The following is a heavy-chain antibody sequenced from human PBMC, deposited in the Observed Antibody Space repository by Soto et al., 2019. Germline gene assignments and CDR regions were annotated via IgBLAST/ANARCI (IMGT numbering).Heavy chain of an antibody. CDR3: ARGVNYDVLTGPKYYGMDV. Sequence: ASVKVSCKSSGYTFTNYYMHWVRQAPGQGLEWLGIINPVGGTTSYAQKFQGRVTLTRDTSTSTVYLEMSSLTSEDTAVYFCARGVNYDVLTGPKYYGMDVWGQGTTVTVSS. J-gene: IGHJ6*02. V-gene: IGHV1-46*01. D-gene: IGHD3-9*01. CDR2: INPVGGTT. CDR1: GYTFTNYY.